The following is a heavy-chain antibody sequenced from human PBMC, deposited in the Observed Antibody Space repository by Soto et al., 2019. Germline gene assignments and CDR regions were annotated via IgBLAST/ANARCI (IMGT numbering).Heavy chain of an antibody. V-gene: IGHV3-30*18. CDR1: GFTFSSYG. CDR3: AKALLWFGELSYYYGMDV. CDR2: ISYDGSNK. J-gene: IGHJ6*02. D-gene: IGHD3-10*01. Sequence: QVQLVESGGGVVQPGRSLRLSCAASGFTFSSYGMHWVRQAPGKGLEWVAVISYDGSNKYYADSVKGRFTISRDNSKNTLYLQMNSLRAEDTAVYYCAKALLWFGELSYYYGMDVWGQGTTVTVSS.